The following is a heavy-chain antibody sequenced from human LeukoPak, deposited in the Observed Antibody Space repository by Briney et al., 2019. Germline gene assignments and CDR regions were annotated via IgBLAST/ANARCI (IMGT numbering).Heavy chain of an antibody. D-gene: IGHD2-21*02. CDR2: IKEDGSKK. CDR1: GFTLSSYW. J-gene: IGHJ3*02. CDR3: ARDSRSCRRRDCRGDAFHS. V-gene: IGHV3-7*01. Sequence: GGSLRLSCGASGFTLSSYWMTWVRQAPGKGLEWVANIKEDGSKKYYVESVRGRFTISRDNAENSLYLQMNSLRAEDTAVYYCARDSRSCRRRDCRGDAFHSWGQGTMVTGSS.